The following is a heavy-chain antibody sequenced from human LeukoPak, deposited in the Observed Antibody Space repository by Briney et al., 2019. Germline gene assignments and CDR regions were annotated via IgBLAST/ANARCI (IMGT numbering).Heavy chain of an antibody. D-gene: IGHD4-17*01. Sequence: GGSLRLSCAASGFTFSSYALSWVRQAPGKGLEWVSSISGNGGSAYYTDSVKGRFTISRDNSKNTLYLQMNSLRAEDTAVYYCAKDLPTVNTWIYFDYWGQGTLVTVSS. V-gene: IGHV3-23*01. J-gene: IGHJ4*02. CDR1: GFTFSSYA. CDR2: ISGNGGSA. CDR3: AKDLPTVNTWIYFDY.